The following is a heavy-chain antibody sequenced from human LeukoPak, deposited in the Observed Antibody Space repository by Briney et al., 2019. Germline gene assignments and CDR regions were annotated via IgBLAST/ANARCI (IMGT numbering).Heavy chain of an antibody. CDR1: GFTFSDYN. J-gene: IGHJ4*02. Sequence: GGSLRLSCAASGFTFSDYNMNWVRQAPGKGLEWVSYISSGSTNKHYADSVKGRFTISRDNARSSLFLQMNSLTAEDTAVYYCARDYVWGSYRPSYFDYWGQGTLVTVSS. V-gene: IGHV3-48*01. CDR2: ISSGSTNK. CDR3: ARDYVWGSYRPSYFDY. D-gene: IGHD3-16*02.